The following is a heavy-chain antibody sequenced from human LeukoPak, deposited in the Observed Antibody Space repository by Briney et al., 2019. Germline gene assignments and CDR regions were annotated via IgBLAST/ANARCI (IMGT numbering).Heavy chain of an antibody. J-gene: IGHJ6*02. V-gene: IGHV1-24*01. CDR3: ASYESSSPFFYGMDV. D-gene: IGHD3-3*01. Sequence: ASVKVSCKVSGYTLTELSMHWVRQAPGKGLEWMGGFDPEDGETIYAQKSQGRVTMTEDTSTDTAYMELSSLRSEDTAVYYCASYESSSPFFYGMDVWGQGTTVTVSS. CDR1: GYTLTELS. CDR2: FDPEDGET.